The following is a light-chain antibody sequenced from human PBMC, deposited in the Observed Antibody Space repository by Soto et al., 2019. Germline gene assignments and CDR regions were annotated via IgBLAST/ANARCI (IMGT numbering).Light chain of an antibody. CDR3: QQHDSYPLT. Sequence: IQLTQSPSSLSASVGDRVTITCRASQGISSYLAWYQQKPGRAPQLLIYATSTLQTGVPSRFRGSGSGTDFTLNISSLQPEDFGTYFCQQHDSYPLTFGPGTKVDIK. V-gene: IGKV1-9*01. CDR1: QGISSY. CDR2: ATS. J-gene: IGKJ3*01.